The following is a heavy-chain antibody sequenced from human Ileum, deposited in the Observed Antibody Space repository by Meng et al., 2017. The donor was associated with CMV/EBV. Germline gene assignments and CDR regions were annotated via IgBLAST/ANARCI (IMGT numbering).Heavy chain of an antibody. CDR3: ARVEEPS. V-gene: IGHV3-74*01. CDR2: INSDGSTI. J-gene: IGHJ4*02. D-gene: IGHD1-26*01. Sequence: SLRLSCEASGFTFSSYWMHWVRQAPGKGLVWVSSINSDGSTISYADSVKGRFTISRDNAKNTLYLQMNSLRAEDTAVYYCARVEEPSWGQGTLVTVSS. CDR1: GFTFSSYW.